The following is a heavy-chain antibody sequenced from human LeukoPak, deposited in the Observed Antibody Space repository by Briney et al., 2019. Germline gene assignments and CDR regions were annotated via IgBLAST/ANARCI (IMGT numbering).Heavy chain of an antibody. J-gene: IGHJ4*02. CDR2: INPNTGVT. CDR1: RYTFTGHY. D-gene: IGHD5-18*01. Sequence: GASVKVSCKASRYTFTGHYLHWVRQAPGQGLEWMGRINPNTGVTEYVQKFQGRVTMTRDTSISTAYVELTRLRSDDTAIYYCARDPGYSYAVDYWGQGTLVTVSS. CDR3: ARDPGYSYAVDY. V-gene: IGHV1-2*06.